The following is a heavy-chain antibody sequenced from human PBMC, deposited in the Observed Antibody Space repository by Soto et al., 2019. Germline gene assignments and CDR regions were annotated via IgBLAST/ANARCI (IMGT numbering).Heavy chain of an antibody. J-gene: IGHJ5*02. D-gene: IGHD6-19*01. Sequence: SVKVSCKASGGTFSSYAISWVRQAPGQGLEWMGGIIPIFGTANYAQKFQGRVTITADKSTSTAYMELSSLRSEDTAVYYCARDREEQWLPGSYQNWFDPWGQGTLVTVSS. CDR1: GGTFSSYA. CDR2: IIPIFGTA. V-gene: IGHV1-69*06. CDR3: ARDREEQWLPGSYQNWFDP.